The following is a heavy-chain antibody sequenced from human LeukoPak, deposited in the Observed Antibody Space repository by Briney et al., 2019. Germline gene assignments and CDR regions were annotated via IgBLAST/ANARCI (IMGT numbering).Heavy chain of an antibody. D-gene: IGHD6-13*01. J-gene: IGHJ4*02. CDR1: GFTFSSYA. CDR2: ISGSGTNT. Sequence: GGSLRLSCAASGFTFSSYAMTWVRQAPGKGLEWVSVISGSGTNTDYADSVKGRFTISRDNSKNTLYLQMNSLRAEDTAVYYCAKSFGPVIAAAGTGADWGQGTLVTVSS. CDR3: AKSFGPVIAAAGTGAD. V-gene: IGHV3-23*01.